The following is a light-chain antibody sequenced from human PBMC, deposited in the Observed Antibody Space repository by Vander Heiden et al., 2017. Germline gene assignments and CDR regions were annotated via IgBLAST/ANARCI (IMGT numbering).Light chain of an antibody. CDR3: QAWDSSTAV. V-gene: IGLV3-1*01. CDR2: QDS. Sequence: SYELTQPPSVSVSPGRTGSITCWGEKLGDKYACWYQQKPGQPPVLVIYQDSKRPSGIPERFSGSNSGNTATLTISGTQAMDEADYYCQAWDSSTAVFGGGTKLTVL. CDR1: KLGDKY. J-gene: IGLJ3*02.